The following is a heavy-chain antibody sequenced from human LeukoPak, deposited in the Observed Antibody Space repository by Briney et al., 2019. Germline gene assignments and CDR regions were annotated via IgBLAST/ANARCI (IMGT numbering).Heavy chain of an antibody. J-gene: IGHJ4*02. V-gene: IGHV1-8*03. Sequence: ASVKVSCKASGYTCTSYDINWVGQATGQGGEGRGWMNPNKGKKGYAQQFQGRVTITRNTSISTAYMELSSLRSEDTAVYYCAREVYYDSSGYYNWGQGTLVPVSS. D-gene: IGHD3-22*01. CDR2: MNPNKGKK. CDR3: AREVYYDSSGYYN. CDR1: GYTCTSYD.